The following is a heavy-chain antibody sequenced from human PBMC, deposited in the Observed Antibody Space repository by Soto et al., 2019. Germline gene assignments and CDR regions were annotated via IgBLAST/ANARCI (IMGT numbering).Heavy chain of an antibody. CDR2: NIPISGTA. Sequence: QVQLVQSGAEVKKPGSSVKVSCKASGGTFSSYAISWVRQAPGQGLEWMGGNIPISGTANYAQKFQGRVTITADEYTSTAYMELSSLRSEDTAVYYCARSQGSSTSLEIYYYYYYGIDVWGQGTTVTVSS. V-gene: IGHV1-69*01. D-gene: IGHD2-2*01. CDR3: ARSQGSSTSLEIYYYYYYGIDV. CDR1: GGTFSSYA. J-gene: IGHJ6*02.